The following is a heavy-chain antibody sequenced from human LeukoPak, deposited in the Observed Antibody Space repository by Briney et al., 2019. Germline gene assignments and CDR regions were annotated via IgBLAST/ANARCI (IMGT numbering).Heavy chain of an antibody. CDR3: AKDGGYTYGSFDY. J-gene: IGHJ4*02. V-gene: IGHV3-53*01. CDR1: GFTVSNNY. D-gene: IGHD5-18*01. CDR2: IYSAGKT. Sequence: GGSLRLSCAASGFTVSNNYMTWVRQAPGKGLEWVSVIYSAGKTFYADSVKGRFTISRDNSKNTLYLLVNSLRAEDTAVYYCAKDGGYTYGSFDYWGQGTLVTVSS.